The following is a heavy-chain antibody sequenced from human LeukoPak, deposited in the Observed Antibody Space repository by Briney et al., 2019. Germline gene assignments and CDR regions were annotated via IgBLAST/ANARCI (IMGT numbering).Heavy chain of an antibody. J-gene: IGHJ4*02. CDR1: GYTFTCYY. D-gene: IGHD1-26*01. CDR2: INPSGGST. Sequence: GASVKVSCKASGYTFTCYYMHWVRQAPGQGLEWMGIINPSGGSTSYAQKFQGRVTMTTDTSTSTAYMELRSLRSDDTAVYYCARERRLGAFDYWGQGTLVTVSS. V-gene: IGHV1-46*01. CDR3: ARERRLGAFDY.